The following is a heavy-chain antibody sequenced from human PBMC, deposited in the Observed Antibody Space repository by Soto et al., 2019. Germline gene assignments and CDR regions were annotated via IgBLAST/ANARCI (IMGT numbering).Heavy chain of an antibody. D-gene: IGHD1-1*01. CDR2: INPATGVA. CDR3: ARGGGVGLDGSAAFDI. Sequence: QVHLVQSGAEVKKPGASMKVSCTASGYTLTSHHVHWVRQAPGRRLEWMGSINPATGVAQYTARFQGRDIMTRDTSTSTVYMELRGLTSEDTAIFYCARGGGVGLDGSAAFDIWGQGTMVTVSS. CDR1: GYTLTSHH. J-gene: IGHJ3*02. V-gene: IGHV1-46*01.